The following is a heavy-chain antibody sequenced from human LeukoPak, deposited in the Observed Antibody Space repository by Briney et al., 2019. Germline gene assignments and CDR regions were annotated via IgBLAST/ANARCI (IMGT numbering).Heavy chain of an antibody. CDR2: IYGSGTT. Sequence: SETLSLTCTVSGGSISNYWSWIRQPAGKGLEWIGRIYGSGTTTYNPSLKSRVSMSIDTSKNQFSLKLMSVTAADTAVYYCARDSGTTGEVKFDPWGQGTLVTVSS. J-gene: IGHJ5*02. CDR1: GGSISNY. CDR3: ARDSGTTGEVKFDP. D-gene: IGHD3-10*01. V-gene: IGHV4-4*07.